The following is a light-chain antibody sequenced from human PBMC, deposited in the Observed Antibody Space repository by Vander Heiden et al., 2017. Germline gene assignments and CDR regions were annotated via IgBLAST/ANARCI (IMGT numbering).Light chain of an antibody. Sequence: DIQMTQSPSSLSASVGDRVTITCRASQSISSYLNWYQQKPGKAPKLLIYAASSLQSGVPSRFSGSGSGTDFTLTISSLQPEDFSTYYCQQNHSTPPLTFGGGTKVEIK. CDR1: QSISSY. CDR3: QQNHSTPPLT. CDR2: AAS. V-gene: IGKV1-39*01. J-gene: IGKJ4*01.